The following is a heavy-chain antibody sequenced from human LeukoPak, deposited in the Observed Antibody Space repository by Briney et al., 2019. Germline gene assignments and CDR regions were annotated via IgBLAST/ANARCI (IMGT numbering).Heavy chain of an antibody. CDR1: GFTLSSNW. J-gene: IGHJ4*02. V-gene: IGHV3-7*01. CDR3: ARGRYCSGGSCYHY. Sequence: GGPLRSSCAASGFTLSSNWMSWFRQAPGKGLGWLANIKQDGSEKYYVDSVKGRFTISRDNAKNSLYLQMNSLRAEDTAVYYCARGRYCSGGSCYHYWGQGTLVTVSS. D-gene: IGHD2-15*01. CDR2: IKQDGSEK.